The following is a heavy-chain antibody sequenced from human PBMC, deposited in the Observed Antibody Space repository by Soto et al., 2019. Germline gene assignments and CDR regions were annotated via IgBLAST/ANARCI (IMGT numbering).Heavy chain of an antibody. D-gene: IGHD6-6*01. J-gene: IGHJ4*02. CDR1: GYTFITYD. CDR3: ARRQEPSGPKYFDS. Sequence: ASVKVSCKASGYTFITYDINWVRQATGQGLEWMGWMNPSNGNAGYAQKFQGRLTMTRNTSISTAYMELSSLRSDDTAVYFCARRQEPSGPKYFDSWGQGSLVTVSS. V-gene: IGHV1-8*01. CDR2: MNPSNGNA.